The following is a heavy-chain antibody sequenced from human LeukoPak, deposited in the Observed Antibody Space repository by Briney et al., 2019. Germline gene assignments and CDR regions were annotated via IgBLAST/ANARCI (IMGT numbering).Heavy chain of an antibody. D-gene: IGHD3-10*01. CDR1: GFTFSQFD. Sequence: PGGSPRLSCAASGFTFSQFDMHWVRQAPGKGLEWVTVISYDGSNKYFADSMKGRFTISRDNSKNTLYPQMNSLRAEDTAVYYCAKPTLVRGLIAYSFDYWGQGTLVTVSS. CDR2: ISYDGSNK. V-gene: IGHV3-30*18. J-gene: IGHJ4*02. CDR3: AKPTLVRGLIAYSFDY.